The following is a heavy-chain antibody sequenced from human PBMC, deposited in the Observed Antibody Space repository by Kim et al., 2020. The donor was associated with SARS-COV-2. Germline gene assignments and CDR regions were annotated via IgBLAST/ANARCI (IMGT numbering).Heavy chain of an antibody. CDR2: IGTAGDT. CDR3: ARGNLENRYYYYYYMDV. J-gene: IGHJ6*03. V-gene: IGHV3-13*01. D-gene: IGHD3-3*01. Sequence: GGSLRLSCAASGFTFSSYDMHWVRQATGKGLEWVSAIGTAGDTYYPGSVKGRFTISRENAKNSLYLQMNSLRAGDTAVYYCARGNLENRYYYYYYMDVWGKGTPVTVSS. CDR1: GFTFSSYD.